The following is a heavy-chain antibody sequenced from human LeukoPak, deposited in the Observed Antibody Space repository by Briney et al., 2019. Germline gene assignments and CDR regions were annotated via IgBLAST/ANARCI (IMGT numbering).Heavy chain of an antibody. D-gene: IGHD2/OR15-2a*01. Sequence: SETLSLTCTVSGGSISTGGYYWNWIRQHPGKGLEWIGFIYHSGSTSYNPSLKSRLSISVDTSKNQFSLKLNSVTAADTAVYYCVRGRFYGFSGDSWGQGTLVTVSS. CDR2: IYHSGST. J-gene: IGHJ4*02. CDR1: GGSISTGGYY. V-gene: IGHV4-31*03. CDR3: VRGRFYGFSGDS.